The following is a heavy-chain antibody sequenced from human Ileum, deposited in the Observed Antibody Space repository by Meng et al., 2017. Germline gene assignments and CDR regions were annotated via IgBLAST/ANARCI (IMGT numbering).Heavy chain of an antibody. Sequence: QLLRPEAGPGLVRHSETSSLICTVSGGSVSTSDYQWGWIRQPPGKGLEWIGYAGTNYNPSLKSRVTISVDTSKRQFSLKLTSVTAADTAVYYCARDHWGSLDYWGQGILVTVSS. CDR3: ARDHWGSLDY. D-gene: IGHD7-27*01. J-gene: IGHJ4*02. CDR1: GGSVSTSDYQ. V-gene: IGHV4-61*08. CDR2: AGT.